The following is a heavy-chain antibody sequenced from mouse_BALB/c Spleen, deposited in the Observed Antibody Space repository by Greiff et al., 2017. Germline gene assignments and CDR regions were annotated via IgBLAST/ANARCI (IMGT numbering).Heavy chain of an antibody. CDR3: ARGDYDYGDFDY. J-gene: IGHJ2*01. CDR2: INPSNGRT. V-gene: IGHV1S81*02. CDR1: GYTFTSYW. D-gene: IGHD2-4*01. Sequence: QVQLQQPGAELVKPGASVKLSCKASGYTFTSYWMHWVKQRPGQGLEWIGEINPSNGRTNYNEKFKSKATLTVDKSSSTAYMQLSSLTSEDSAVYYCARGDYDYGDFDYWGQGTTLTVSS.